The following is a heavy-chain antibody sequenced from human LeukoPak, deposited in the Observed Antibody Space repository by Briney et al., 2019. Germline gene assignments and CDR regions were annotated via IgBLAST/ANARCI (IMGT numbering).Heavy chain of an antibody. J-gene: IGHJ4*02. V-gene: IGHV3-30*02. CDR1: GFTFSSYG. D-gene: IGHD5-18*01. CDR3: AKGLTGGYSYDYGIDY. Sequence: GGSLRLSCAASGFTFSSYGMHWVRQAPGKGLEWVAFIRYDGSNKYYADSVKGRFTISRDNSKNTLYLQMNSLRAEDTAVYYCAKGLTGGYSYDYGIDYWGQGTLVTVSS. CDR2: IRYDGSNK.